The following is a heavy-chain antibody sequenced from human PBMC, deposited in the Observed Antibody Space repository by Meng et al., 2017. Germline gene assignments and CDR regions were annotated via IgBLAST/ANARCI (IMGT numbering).Heavy chain of an antibody. D-gene: IGHD4-11*01. CDR3: ARDDYSNYLPFDY. CDR2: ISAYNGNT. Sequence: VRLVRSGAEVNKPGDSVKVSCKASGYTFTSYGISWVRQAPGQGLEWMGWISAYNGNTNYAQKLQGRVTMTTDTSTSTAYMELSSLRSEDTAVYYCARDDYSNYLPFDYWGQGTLVTVSS. V-gene: IGHV1-18*01. CDR1: GYTFTSYG. J-gene: IGHJ4*02.